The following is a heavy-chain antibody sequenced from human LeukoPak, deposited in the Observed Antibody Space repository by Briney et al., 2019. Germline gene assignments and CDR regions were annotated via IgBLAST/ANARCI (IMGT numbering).Heavy chain of an antibody. CDR2: ISYDGSNK. Sequence: GGSLRLSCAASGFTFSSYAMHWVRQAPGKGLEWVAVISYDGSNKYYADSVKGRFTISRDNSKNTLYLQMNSLRAEDTALYYCAKDRLRLGELSFYFDYWGQGTLVTVSS. V-gene: IGHV3-30-3*01. CDR3: AKDRLRLGELSFYFDY. CDR1: GFTFSSYA. D-gene: IGHD3-16*02. J-gene: IGHJ4*02.